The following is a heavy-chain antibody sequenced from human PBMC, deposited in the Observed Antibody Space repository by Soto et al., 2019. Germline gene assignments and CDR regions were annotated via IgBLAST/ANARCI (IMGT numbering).Heavy chain of an antibody. D-gene: IGHD6-13*01. CDR2: INPNSGGT. J-gene: IGHJ6*02. CDR1: GYTFTGYY. CDR3: AREVAAAGIRGRYYYYYYGMDV. V-gene: IGHV1-2*02. Sequence: GASVKVSGKASGYTFTGYYMHWVRQAPGQGLEWMGWINPNSGGTNYAQKFQGRVTMTRDTSISTAYMELSRLRSDDTAVYYCAREVAAAGIRGRYYYYYYGMDVWGQGTTVTVSS.